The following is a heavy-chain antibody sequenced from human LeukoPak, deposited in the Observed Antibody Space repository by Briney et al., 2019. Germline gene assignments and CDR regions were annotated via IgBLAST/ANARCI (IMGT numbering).Heavy chain of an antibody. CDR2: INPNSGGT. J-gene: IGHJ4*02. CDR1: GYTFTGYY. D-gene: IGHD3-22*01. Sequence: ASVKVSCKASGYTFTGYYMHWVRQAPGQGLEWMGWINPNSGGTNYAQKFQGRVTMTRDTSISTAYMELSRLRSDDTAVYYCARDTYYYVSSGYYYFDYWGQGTLVTVSS. V-gene: IGHV1-2*02. CDR3: ARDTYYYVSSGYYYFDY.